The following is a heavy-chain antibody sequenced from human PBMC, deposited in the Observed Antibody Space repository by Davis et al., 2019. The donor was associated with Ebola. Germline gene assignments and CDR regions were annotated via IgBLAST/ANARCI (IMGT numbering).Heavy chain of an antibody. D-gene: IGHD3-3*01. J-gene: IGHJ4*02. CDR3: ARDASPFLEWPQTRFDF. CDR2: ISASNGNT. Sequence: AASVKVSCKASDYTFTSHVISWVRQAPGQGLEWMGWISASNGNTDYAQKLQGRLTMTTDTSTSTAYMELRSLRSDDTAVYYCARDASPFLEWPQTRFDFWGKGTLVTVSS. V-gene: IGHV1-18*01. CDR1: DYTFTSHV.